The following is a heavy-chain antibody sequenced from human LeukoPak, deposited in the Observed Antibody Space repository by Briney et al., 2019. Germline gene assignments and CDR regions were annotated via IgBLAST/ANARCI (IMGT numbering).Heavy chain of an antibody. CDR2: IRNKAYGGTT. Sequence: GGSLRLSCTASRFTFGDYPMSWFRQAPGKGLEWVGFIRNKAYGGTTEYAASVKGRFTISRDDSKSIAYLQMSSLKIEDTAVYYCTREAAMVNRFDYWGQGTLVTVSA. V-gene: IGHV3-49*03. D-gene: IGHD5-18*01. CDR1: RFTFGDYP. CDR3: TREAAMVNRFDY. J-gene: IGHJ4*02.